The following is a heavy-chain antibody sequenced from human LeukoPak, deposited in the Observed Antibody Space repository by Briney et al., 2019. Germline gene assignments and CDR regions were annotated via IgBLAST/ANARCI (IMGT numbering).Heavy chain of an antibody. CDR1: GGSISSSSYY. D-gene: IGHD3-3*01. CDR3: ARLNYDFWSGLDY. V-gene: IGHV4-39*01. Sequence: PSETLSLTCTVCGGSISSSSYYWGWIRQPPGKGLEWIGNIYYSGSTYYNPSLKSRVTISVDTSKNQFSLKLSSVTAADTAVYYCARLNYDFWSGLDYWGQGTLVTVSS. CDR2: IYYSGST. J-gene: IGHJ4*02.